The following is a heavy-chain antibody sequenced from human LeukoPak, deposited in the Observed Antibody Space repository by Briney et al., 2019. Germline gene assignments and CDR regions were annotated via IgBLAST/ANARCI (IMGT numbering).Heavy chain of an antibody. Sequence: SDTLLIPSTVAGRRISKASRSRWWICHHPKKGLEWIGNIYYGGSTYSTPSLDSRVTISVDTSNNRFSLILSSVTAADTAVYYCARRAARANFDLWGRGTLVTVSS. CDR1: GRRISKASRS. CDR3: ARRAARANFDL. V-gene: IGHV4-39*01. D-gene: IGHD5-18*01. CDR2: IYYGGST. J-gene: IGHJ2*01.